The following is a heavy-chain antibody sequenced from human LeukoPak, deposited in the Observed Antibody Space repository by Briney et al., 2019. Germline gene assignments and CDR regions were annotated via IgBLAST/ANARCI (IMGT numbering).Heavy chain of an antibody. CDR1: GFTLNKYA. CDR2: ISSDGREE. J-gene: IGHJ4*02. D-gene: IGHD6-6*01. V-gene: IGHV3-30*04. CDR3: ARDGQLDF. Sequence: GGSLRLSCAASGFTLNKYAMHWVRQAPGQGLESVAVISSDGREEFYPDSVKGRFTISRDTSKNTLYLQMNTLRVEDTAVYYCARDGQLDFWGQGTLVTVSS.